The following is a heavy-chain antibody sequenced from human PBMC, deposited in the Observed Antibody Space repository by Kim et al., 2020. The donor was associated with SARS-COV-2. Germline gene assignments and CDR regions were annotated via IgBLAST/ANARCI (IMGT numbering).Heavy chain of an antibody. J-gene: IGHJ6*02. D-gene: IGHD3-9*01. CDR2: IYYSGST. V-gene: IGHV4-59*01. CDR3: ASRGVTGSSPLGGGMDV. Sequence: SETLSLTCTASGGSISTYYWSWLRQPPGKGLEWIGYIYYSGSTNYNPSLNSRVTITADTSKNQFSLKLSSVTAADTAAYYCASRGVTGSSPLGGGMDVWGQGTTVTVSS. CDR1: GGSISTYY.